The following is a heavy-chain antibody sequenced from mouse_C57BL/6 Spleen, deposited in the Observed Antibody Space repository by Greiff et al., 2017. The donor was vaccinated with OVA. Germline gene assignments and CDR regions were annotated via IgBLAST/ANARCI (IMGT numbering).Heavy chain of an antibody. CDR3: ARRGYEYDRPSLYYFDY. CDR1: GFTFSSYG. J-gene: IGHJ2*01. Sequence: EVKLVESGGDLVKPGGSLKLSCAASGFTFSSYGMSWVRQTPDKRLEWVATISSGGSYTYYPDSVKGRFTISSDNAKNTLYLQMSSLKSEDTAMYYCARRGYEYDRPSLYYFDYWGQGTTLTVSS. V-gene: IGHV5-6*02. CDR2: ISSGGSYT. D-gene: IGHD2-4*01.